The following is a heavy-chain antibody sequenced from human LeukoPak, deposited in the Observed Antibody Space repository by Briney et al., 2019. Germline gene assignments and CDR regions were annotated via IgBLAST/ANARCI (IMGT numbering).Heavy chain of an antibody. CDR3: AKDLTYGDGRWEFVP. CDR2: MLSSGSA. Sequence: GGSLRLSCVASGFSLSGYAMSWVRQAPGKGPEWVSDMLSSGSAYYSDSVKGRFTISRDSSKNTLYLQMNSLRSEDTAIYSCAKDLTYGDGRWEFVPWGQGTLVTVSS. CDR1: GFSLSGYA. D-gene: IGHD4-17*01. J-gene: IGHJ5*02. V-gene: IGHV3-23*05.